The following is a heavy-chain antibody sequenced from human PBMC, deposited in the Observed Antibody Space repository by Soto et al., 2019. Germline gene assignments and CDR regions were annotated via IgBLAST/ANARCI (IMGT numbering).Heavy chain of an antibody. J-gene: IGHJ6*03. V-gene: IGHV1-8*01. CDR1: GYTFTSYD. D-gene: IGHD2-15*01. CDR3: ARGRVVVAATHYYYYYMDV. Sequence: ASVKVSCKASGYTFTSYDISWVRQATGQGLEWMGWMNPNSGNTGYAQKFQGRVTMTRNTSISTAYMELSSLRSEDTAVYYCARGRVVVAATHYYYYYMDVWGKGTTVTVSS. CDR2: MNPNSGNT.